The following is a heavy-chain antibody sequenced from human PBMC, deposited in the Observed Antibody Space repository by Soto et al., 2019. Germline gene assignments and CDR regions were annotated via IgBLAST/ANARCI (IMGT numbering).Heavy chain of an antibody. CDR1: GFTFSSYG. D-gene: IGHD6-19*01. V-gene: IGHV3-33*01. Sequence: QVQLVESGGGVAQPGRSLRLSCAASGFTFSSYGMHWVRQAPGKGLEWVAVIWYDGSNKYYADSVKGRFTISRDNTKNTLYLEMNSLRAEDTAVYYCARPIQGLAEGSLEYWGQGTLVTVSS. J-gene: IGHJ4*02. CDR3: ARPIQGLAEGSLEY. CDR2: IWYDGSNK.